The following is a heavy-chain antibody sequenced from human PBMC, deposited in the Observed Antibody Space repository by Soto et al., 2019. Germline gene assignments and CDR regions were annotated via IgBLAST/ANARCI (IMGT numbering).Heavy chain of an antibody. V-gene: IGHV4-4*02. D-gene: IGHD3-10*01. Sequence: SETLSLTCAVSGGSISSSNWWSWVRQPPGKGLERIGEIYHSGSTNYNPYLKSRITISVDKFKNQFSLKLSSVTAADSVLFYCVSYGSGTYYSGYSFDFWSQGSLVTVS. J-gene: IGHJ4*02. CDR1: GGSISSSNW. CDR3: VSYGSGTYYSGYSFDF. CDR2: IYHSGST.